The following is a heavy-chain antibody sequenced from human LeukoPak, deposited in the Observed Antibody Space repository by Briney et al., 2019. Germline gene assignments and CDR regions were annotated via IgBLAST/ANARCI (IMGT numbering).Heavy chain of an antibody. CDR1: SGSIYSYY. D-gene: IGHD1-1*01. CDR2: IYYSGST. CDR3: ARDYNWSYDY. J-gene: IGHJ4*02. Sequence: SETLSLTCTVSSGSIYSYYWSWIRQPPGKGLEWIGYIYYSGSTNFNPSLESRVTISVDTAKNQFALKMSSVTGADTAIYYCARDYNWSYDYWGQGTLVTVSS. V-gene: IGHV4-59*01.